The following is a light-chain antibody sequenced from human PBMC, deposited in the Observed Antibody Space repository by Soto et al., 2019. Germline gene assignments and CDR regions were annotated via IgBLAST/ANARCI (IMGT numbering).Light chain of an antibody. Sequence: EIVMTQSPATLSMSPGERATLYCRASQSVSSNLAWYQQKPGQAPRLLIYGASTRATGIPARFSGSGSGTEFTLTISSLQSGDFAIYYCQQYNNWPPITFGQGTRLEIK. CDR3: QQYNNWPPIT. CDR1: QSVSSN. V-gene: IGKV3-15*01. J-gene: IGKJ5*01. CDR2: GAS.